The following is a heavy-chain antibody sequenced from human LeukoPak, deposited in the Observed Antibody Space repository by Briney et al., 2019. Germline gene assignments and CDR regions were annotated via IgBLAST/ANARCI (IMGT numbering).Heavy chain of an antibody. Sequence: ASVKVSCKASGDTFSDYTISWVRQAPGQGLEWMGWISAYNGNTNYAQKLQGRVTMITDTSTSTAYMELRSLRSDDTAVYYCARDWTTVTPSWGDDAFDIWGQGTMVTVSS. V-gene: IGHV1-18*01. CDR1: GDTFSDYT. D-gene: IGHD4-17*01. J-gene: IGHJ3*02. CDR2: ISAYNGNT. CDR3: ARDWTTVTPSWGDDAFDI.